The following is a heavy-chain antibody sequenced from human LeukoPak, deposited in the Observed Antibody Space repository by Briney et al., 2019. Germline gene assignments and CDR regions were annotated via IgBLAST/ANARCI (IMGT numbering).Heavy chain of an antibody. Sequence: GASVKVSCKASGYTFTTYDINWVRQATGQGLEWMGWINPNSGNAGYAQNFQGRVTITRDSSISTAYLEVSSLRSEDTAVYYCARISVVTTFRSPKYYFDYWGQGTLVTVSS. D-gene: IGHD2/OR15-2a*01. CDR1: GYTFTTYD. CDR3: ARISVVTTFRSPKYYFDY. CDR2: INPNSGNA. V-gene: IGHV1-8*03. J-gene: IGHJ4*02.